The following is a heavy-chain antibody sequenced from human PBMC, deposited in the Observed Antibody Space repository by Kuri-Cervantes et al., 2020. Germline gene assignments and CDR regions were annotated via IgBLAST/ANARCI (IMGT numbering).Heavy chain of an antibody. CDR2: IRFDGSNK. V-gene: IGHV3-30*02. CDR3: ARVRYNYDSSGFYTVGSYYYYFMDV. J-gene: IGHJ6*03. CDR1: GFIFSNYG. D-gene: IGHD3-22*01. Sequence: GESLKISCAASGFIFSNYGMHWVRQAPGKGLEWVALIRFDGSNKYHEDSVKGRFTISRDNSKNTLYLQMNSLRAEDTAIYYCARVRYNYDSSGFYTVGSYYYYFMDVWGKGTTVTVSS.